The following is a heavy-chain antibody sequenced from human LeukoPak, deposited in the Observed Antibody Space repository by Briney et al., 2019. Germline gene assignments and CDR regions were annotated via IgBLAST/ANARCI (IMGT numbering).Heavy chain of an antibody. CDR1: GYSFISYY. J-gene: IGHJ3*02. CDR2: INPSGGST. D-gene: IGHD4-11*01. CDR3: ARDSRTVSDAFDI. V-gene: IGHV1-46*01. Sequence: ASVKVSCKASGYSFISYYIHWVRQAPGQGLEWMGIINPSGGSTRYAQKFQGRVTMTRDTSTGTIYMELSSLRSEDTAVYFCARDSRTVSDAFDIWGQGTMVTVSS.